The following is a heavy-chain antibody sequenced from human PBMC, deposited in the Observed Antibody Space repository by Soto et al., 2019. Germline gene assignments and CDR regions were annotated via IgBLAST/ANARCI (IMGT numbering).Heavy chain of an antibody. CDR2: IYYSGST. CDR1: GVSISSYY. D-gene: IGHD4-17*01. CDR3: ARTRHDYGDYLFYYFDY. Sequence: PSETLSLTCTFSGVSISSYYWSWIRQPPGKGLEWIGYIYYSGSTNYNPSLKSRVTISVDTSKNQFSLKLSSVTAADTAVYYCARTRHDYGDYLFYYFDYWGQGTLVTVSS. J-gene: IGHJ4*02. V-gene: IGHV4-59*01.